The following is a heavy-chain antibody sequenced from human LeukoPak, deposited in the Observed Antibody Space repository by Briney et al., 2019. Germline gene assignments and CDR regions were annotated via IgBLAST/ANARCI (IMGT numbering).Heavy chain of an antibody. J-gene: IGHJ4*02. V-gene: IGHV3-21*01. CDR1: GFTFSSYS. CDR3: ARDSDTGGLDY. CDR2: ISSSSSYI. D-gene: IGHD1-1*01. Sequence: GGSLRLSCAASGFTFSSYSMNWVRQAPGKGLEWVSSISSSSSYIYYADSVKGRFTISRDNAKSSLYLQMNSLRAEDTAVYYCARDSDTGGLDYWGQGTLVTVSS.